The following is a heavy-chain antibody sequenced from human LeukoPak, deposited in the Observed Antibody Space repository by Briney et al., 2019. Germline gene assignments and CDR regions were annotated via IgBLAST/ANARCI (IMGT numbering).Heavy chain of an antibody. J-gene: IGHJ6*02. CDR3: ARDRTSSGWYTYYYYYGMDV. Sequence: GGSLRLSCAASGFTFSSNAMHWVRQAPGKGLEWVAVISYDGSNKYYADSVKGRFTISRDNSKNTLYLQMNSLRAEDTAVYYCARDRTSSGWYTYYYYYGMDVWGQGTTVTVSS. CDR1: GFTFSSNA. V-gene: IGHV3-30-3*01. CDR2: ISYDGSNK. D-gene: IGHD6-19*01.